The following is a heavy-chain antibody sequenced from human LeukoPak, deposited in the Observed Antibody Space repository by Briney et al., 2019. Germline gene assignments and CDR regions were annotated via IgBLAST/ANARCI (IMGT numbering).Heavy chain of an antibody. D-gene: IGHD3-16*01. CDR1: SGSINSYY. CDR2: IYTTGNT. CDR3: ARHGYTASHYFLDF. V-gene: IGHV4-4*07. Sequence: SETLSLTCTVSSGSINSYYWGWVRQPAGRGLEWIGRIYTTGNTDYNPSLKSRLTMSVDTSKRQFSLNLTSVTAADTAIYFCARHGYTASHYFLDFWSQGTLVTVSS. J-gene: IGHJ4*02.